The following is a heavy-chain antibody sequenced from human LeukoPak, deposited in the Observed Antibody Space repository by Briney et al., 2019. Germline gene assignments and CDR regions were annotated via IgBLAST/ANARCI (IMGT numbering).Heavy chain of an antibody. CDR2: IIRISSTI. D-gene: IGHD3-3*01. CDR1: GFTFSSYS. V-gene: IGHV3-48*02. Sequence: PGGSLRLSCAASGFTFSSYSMNWVRQFPGKGLEWVSSIIRISSTIYYADSVKGRFTISRDNAKNSLYLQMNSLRDEDTAVYYCARASETYYDFWSGYSPYYYYGMDVWGQGTTVTVSS. CDR3: ARASETYYDFWSGYSPYYYYGMDV. J-gene: IGHJ6*02.